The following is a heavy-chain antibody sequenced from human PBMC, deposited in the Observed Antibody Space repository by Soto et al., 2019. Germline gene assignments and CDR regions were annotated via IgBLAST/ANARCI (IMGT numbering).Heavy chain of an antibody. CDR2: ISGSGGST. V-gene: IGHV3-23*01. CDR3: ARFLYCSSTSCFQGSNYYYYGMDV. CDR1: GFTFSSYA. D-gene: IGHD2-2*01. J-gene: IGHJ6*02. Sequence: GGSLRLSCAASGFTFSSYAMSWVRQAPGKGLEWVSAISGSGGSTYYADSVKGRFTISRENAKKSVYLQMNSLRAEDTAVYYCARFLYCSSTSCFQGSNYYYYGMDVWGQGTTVTVSS.